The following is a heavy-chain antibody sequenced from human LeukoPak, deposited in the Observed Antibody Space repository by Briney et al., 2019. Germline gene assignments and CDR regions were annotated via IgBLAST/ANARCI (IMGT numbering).Heavy chain of an antibody. CDR1: GFTFSSYG. Sequence: PGGPLRLSCAASGFTFSSYGMHWVRQAPGKGLEWVAVIWYDGSNKYYADSVKGRFTISRDNSKNTLYLQMNSLRAEDTAVYYCARDYGPYSNYPTRYGMDVWGQGTTVTVSS. CDR2: IWYDGSNK. D-gene: IGHD4-4*01. V-gene: IGHV3-33*08. J-gene: IGHJ6*02. CDR3: ARDYGPYSNYPTRYGMDV.